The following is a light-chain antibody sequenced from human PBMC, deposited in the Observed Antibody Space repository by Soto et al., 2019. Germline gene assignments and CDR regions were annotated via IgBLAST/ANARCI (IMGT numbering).Light chain of an antibody. CDR1: QSISSW. V-gene: IGKV1-5*01. CDR3: QQYNNYWT. CDR2: DAS. Sequence: DIQMTPSPSTLSASVGDRVTITFRASQSISSWLAWYQQKPGKAPKLLIYDASSLESGVPSRFSGSGSATEFTLTISSLQPDDFATYYCQQYNNYWTFGQGTKVDIK. J-gene: IGKJ1*01.